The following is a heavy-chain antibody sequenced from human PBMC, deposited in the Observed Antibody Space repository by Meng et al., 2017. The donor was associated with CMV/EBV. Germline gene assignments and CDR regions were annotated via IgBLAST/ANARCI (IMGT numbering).Heavy chain of an antibody. J-gene: IGHJ4*02. Sequence: SETLSLTCTVSGGSIGSSRYYWGWIRQPPGRGLEWIGSIYYSGSTYYNPSLKSRVTISVDTSKNQFSLKLSSVTAADTAVYYCARVLLWFGEHKPFDSWGQGTLVTVSS. CDR2: IYYSGST. CDR3: ARVLLWFGEHKPFDS. D-gene: IGHD3-10*01. CDR1: GGSIGSSRYY. V-gene: IGHV4-39*07.